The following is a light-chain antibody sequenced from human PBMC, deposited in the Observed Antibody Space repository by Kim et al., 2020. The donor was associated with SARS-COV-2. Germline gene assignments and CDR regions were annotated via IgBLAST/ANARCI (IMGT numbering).Light chain of an antibody. CDR1: QSVLYSSNNRNY. Sequence: DIVMTQSPDSLAVSLGERATINCKSSQSVLYSSNNRNYLAWYQQKPGQPLKLLIYWASTRESGVPDRFSGSGSGTNFTLTISSLQAEDVAVYYCQQYYSSFTFGPGTKVDIK. J-gene: IGKJ3*01. CDR3: QQYYSSFT. V-gene: IGKV4-1*01. CDR2: WAS.